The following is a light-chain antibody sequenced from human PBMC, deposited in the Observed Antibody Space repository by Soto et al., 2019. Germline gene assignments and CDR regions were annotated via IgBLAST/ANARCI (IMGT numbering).Light chain of an antibody. CDR2: KAS. J-gene: IGKJ1*01. V-gene: IGKV1-5*03. Sequence: DIQMTHSPSTLSGSVADRVTITCRASQTISSWLAWYQQKPGKAPKLLIYKASTLKSGVPSRFSGSGSGTEFTLTISSLQPDDFATDYCQHYNSYSEAFGQGTKV. CDR1: QTISSW. CDR3: QHYNSYSEA.